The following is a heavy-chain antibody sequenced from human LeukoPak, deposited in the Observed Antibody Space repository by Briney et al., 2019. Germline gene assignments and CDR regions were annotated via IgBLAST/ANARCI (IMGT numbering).Heavy chain of an antibody. D-gene: IGHD6-19*01. Sequence: GGSLRLSCVASGFTFSTYAMSWVRQTPAKGLEWVSVISGGGDITYYADSVKGRFTISRDNSKNTLYLQMNSLRAEDTAVYYCAKSKQWLDHGMDVWGQGTTVTVSS. CDR2: ISGGGDIT. CDR1: GFTFSTYA. CDR3: AKSKQWLDHGMDV. V-gene: IGHV3-23*01. J-gene: IGHJ6*02.